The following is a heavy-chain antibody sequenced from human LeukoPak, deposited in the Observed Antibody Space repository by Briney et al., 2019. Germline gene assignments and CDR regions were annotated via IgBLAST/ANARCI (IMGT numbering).Heavy chain of an antibody. Sequence: PGGSLRLSCAASGFTFSSYAMSWVRQAPGKGLEWVSAISGSGGSTYYADSVKGRFTISRDKNTLYLQMNSLRAEDTAVYYCAKGTLAAAGKAYMDVWGKGTTVTISS. CDR2: ISGSGGST. V-gene: IGHV3-23*01. CDR1: GFTFSSYA. J-gene: IGHJ6*03. CDR3: AKGTLAAAGKAYMDV. D-gene: IGHD6-13*01.